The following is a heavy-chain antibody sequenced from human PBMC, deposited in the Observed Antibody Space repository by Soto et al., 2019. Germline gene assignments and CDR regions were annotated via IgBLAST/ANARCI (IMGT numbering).Heavy chain of an antibody. Sequence: SETLSLTCAVSGGSISSSNWWRWVRQPPGKGLEWIGEIYHSGITNYNPSLKSRVTISVDKSKNQFSLRLSSVTAADTAFYYCARDPRGVYTVVGLDSDYWGQGTLVTVSS. D-gene: IGHD2-2*01. J-gene: IGHJ4*02. V-gene: IGHV4-4*02. CDR2: IYHSGIT. CDR3: ARDPRGVYTVVGLDSDY. CDR1: GGSISSSNW.